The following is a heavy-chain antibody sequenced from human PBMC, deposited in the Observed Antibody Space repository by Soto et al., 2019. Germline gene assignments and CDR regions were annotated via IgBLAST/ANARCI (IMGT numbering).Heavy chain of an antibody. CDR3: ARGRQLWLLHDAFDI. CDR1: GLTFSSYS. CDR2: ISSSSSYI. D-gene: IGHD5-18*01. J-gene: IGHJ3*02. Sequence: GGSLRLSCAASGLTFSSYSMNWVRQAPGKGLVWVSSISSSSSYIYYADSVKRRFTISRDNAKNSAYLQMNSLGAEDTAVYYCARGRQLWLLHDAFDIWGQGTMVTVSS. V-gene: IGHV3-21*01.